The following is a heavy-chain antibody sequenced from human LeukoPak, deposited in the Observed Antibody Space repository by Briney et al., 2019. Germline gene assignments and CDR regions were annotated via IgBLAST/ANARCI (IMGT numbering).Heavy chain of an antibody. V-gene: IGHV3-7*01. CDR3: ARDKIVGASKFDY. Sequence: PGGSLRLSCAASRFTFDDYGMSWVRQAPGKGLEWVAHIKQDESEKYYVDSVKGRFTISRDNAKNSLYLQMNSLRAEDTAIYYCARDKIVGASKFDYWGQGTLATVSS. CDR1: RFTFDDYG. CDR2: IKQDESEK. D-gene: IGHD1-26*01. J-gene: IGHJ4*02.